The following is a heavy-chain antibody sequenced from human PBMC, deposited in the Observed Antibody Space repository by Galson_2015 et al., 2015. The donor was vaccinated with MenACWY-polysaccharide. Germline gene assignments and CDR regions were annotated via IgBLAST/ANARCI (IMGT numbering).Heavy chain of an antibody. Sequence: SLRLSCAASGFTFSSYGMHWVRQAPGKGLEWVAVIWYDGSNKYYVDSVKGRFTISRDNSKNTLYLQMNSLRAEDMAVYYCAREGAYGSGSYYTSEDYYYYGMDVWGQGTTVTVSS. J-gene: IGHJ6*02. D-gene: IGHD3-10*01. CDR1: GFTFSSYG. V-gene: IGHV3-33*01. CDR2: IWYDGSNK. CDR3: AREGAYGSGSYYTSEDYYYYGMDV.